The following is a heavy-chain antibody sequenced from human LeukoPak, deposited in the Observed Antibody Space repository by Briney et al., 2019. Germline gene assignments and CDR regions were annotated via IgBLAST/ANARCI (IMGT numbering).Heavy chain of an antibody. CDR2: INPNSGGT. CDR3: ARSITATNAFDI. V-gene: IGHV1-2*02. D-gene: IGHD4-17*01. Sequence: ASVKVSCKASGYTFTGYCMHWVRQAPGQGLEWMGWINPNSGGTNYAQKFQGRVTMTRDTSISTAYMELSRLRSDDTAVYYCARSITATNAFDIWGQGTMVTVSS. J-gene: IGHJ3*02. CDR1: GYTFTGYC.